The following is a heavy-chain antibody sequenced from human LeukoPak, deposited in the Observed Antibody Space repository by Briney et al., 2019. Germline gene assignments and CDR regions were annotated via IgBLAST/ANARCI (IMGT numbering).Heavy chain of an antibody. Sequence: ASVKVSCKTSGYSFIDYYIHWVRQAPEQGLEWMGWISTSTGDTKYTQKFQGRVTLTTDTSTSTAYMELSSLRSDDTAVYYCARDDNYGIFVNVDYWGQGTLVTVSS. CDR1: GYSFIDYY. D-gene: IGHD4-11*01. CDR2: ISTSTGDT. CDR3: ARDDNYGIFVNVDY. V-gene: IGHV1-2*02. J-gene: IGHJ4*02.